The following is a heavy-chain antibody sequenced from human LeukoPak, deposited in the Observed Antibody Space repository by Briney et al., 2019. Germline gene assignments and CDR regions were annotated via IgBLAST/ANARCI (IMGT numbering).Heavy chain of an antibody. CDR1: GFTFSRYG. CDR3: ARERDGSGKWFDP. Sequence: PGRSLRLSCAASGFTFSRYGMHWVRQAPGKGLEWVAVIWYDRSNKYYTDSVKGRFTISRDNSKNTLYLQMNSLRAEDTAVYYCARERDGSGKWFDPWGQGTLVTVSS. J-gene: IGHJ5*02. D-gene: IGHD3-10*01. V-gene: IGHV3-33*01. CDR2: IWYDRSNK.